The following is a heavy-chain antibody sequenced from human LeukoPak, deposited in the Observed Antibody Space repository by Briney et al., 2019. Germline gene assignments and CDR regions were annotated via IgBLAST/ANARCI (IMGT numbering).Heavy chain of an antibody. CDR1: GGSVSSNDYY. V-gene: IGHV4-39*01. J-gene: IGHJ5*01. CDR2: FYYSGST. D-gene: IGHD4-11*01. Sequence: PSETLSLICTVSGGSVSSNDYYWGWIRQPPGKGLEWIGSFYYSGSTYYNPSLKSRVSISVDTSKNQFSLKLSSVTAADTAVYYCARHYRGDYNNYYNWFDSWGQGTLVTVSS. CDR3: ARHYRGDYNNYYNWFDS.